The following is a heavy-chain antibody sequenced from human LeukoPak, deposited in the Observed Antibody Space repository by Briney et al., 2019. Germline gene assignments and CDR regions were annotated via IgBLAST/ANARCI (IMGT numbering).Heavy chain of an antibody. Sequence: SETLSRTCTGSGGSSSSYYWSWIRQPPGNGLEWSGYVYYSGTTNDNPSLKSRVTISVDASKNQFSLKLSSVTAADTAVYYCARSHKVGPIVVVPAINWFDPWGQGTLVTVSS. J-gene: IGHJ5*02. V-gene: IGHV4-59*08. CDR3: ARSHKVGPIVVVPAINWFDP. D-gene: IGHD2-2*01. CDR1: GGSSSSYY. CDR2: VYYSGTT.